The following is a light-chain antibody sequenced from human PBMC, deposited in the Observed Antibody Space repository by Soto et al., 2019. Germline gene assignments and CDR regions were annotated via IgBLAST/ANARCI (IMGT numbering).Light chain of an antibody. CDR3: SSYTSSSTLVV. Sequence: QSALTQPASVSGSPGQSITIYCTGTSSDVGGYNYVSWYQQHPGKAPKLMIYDVSNRPSGVSNRFSGSKSGNTASLTISGLQAEDEADYYCSSYTSSSTLVVFGGGTKLTV. V-gene: IGLV2-14*01. CDR2: DVS. J-gene: IGLJ2*01. CDR1: SSDVGGYNY.